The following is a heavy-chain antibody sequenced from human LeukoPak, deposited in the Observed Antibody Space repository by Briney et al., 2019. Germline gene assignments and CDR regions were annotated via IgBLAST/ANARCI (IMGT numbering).Heavy chain of an antibody. CDR2: VYYSGST. D-gene: IGHD3-22*01. J-gene: IGHJ2*01. CDR1: GGSISSYF. CDR3: ARDVDDSSGYWYFDL. Sequence: PSETLSLTCTVSGGSISSYFWSWIRQPPGKGLEWIGCVYYSGSTNYNPSLKSRVTISVDTSKNQFSLKLNSVTAADTAVHYCARDVDDSSGYWYFDLWGRGTLVTVSS. V-gene: IGHV4-59*01.